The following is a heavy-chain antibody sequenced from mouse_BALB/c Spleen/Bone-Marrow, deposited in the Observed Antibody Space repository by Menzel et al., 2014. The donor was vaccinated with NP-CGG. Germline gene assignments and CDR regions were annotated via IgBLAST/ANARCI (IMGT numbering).Heavy chain of an antibody. CDR1: GCAFTNYL. Sequence: QVQLKQSGAELVRPGTSVKVSCKASGCAFTNYLIEWVKQRPGQGLEWIAVINPGRGGTNYTEQFKAKATLTADKSSSTAYMLLNSLTSDDAAVYFGARCLTGSSARDYWGQGTSVTVSS. CDR3: ARCLTGSSARDY. D-gene: IGHD4-1*01. CDR2: INPGRGGT. V-gene: IGHV1-54*01. J-gene: IGHJ4*01.